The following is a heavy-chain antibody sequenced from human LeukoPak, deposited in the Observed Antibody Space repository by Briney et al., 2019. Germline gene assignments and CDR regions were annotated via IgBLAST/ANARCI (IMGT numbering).Heavy chain of an antibody. V-gene: IGHV3-53*01. D-gene: IGHD4-23*01. CDR2: IYSGGTT. J-gene: IGHJ4*02. Sequence: GGSLRLSCAVSGFTVSGNYMSWVRQAPGKGLEWVSLIYSGGTTYYADSVKGRFTTSRDNSKNTLYLQMNSLRAEDTAVYYCARRAGGYSHPYDYWGQGILVTVSS. CDR3: ARRAGGYSHPYDY. CDR1: GFTVSGNY.